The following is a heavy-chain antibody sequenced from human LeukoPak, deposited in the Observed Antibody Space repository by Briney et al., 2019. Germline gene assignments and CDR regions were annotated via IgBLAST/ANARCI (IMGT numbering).Heavy chain of an antibody. J-gene: IGHJ4*02. D-gene: IGHD3-22*01. CDR2: ISRSANTI. Sequence: PGGSLRLSCAASGFTFSSYEMNWVRQAPGNGLGWVSYISRSANTIYYADSVKGRFTISRDNAKNSLYLQMNSLRAEDTAVYYCATRGYYYDSGGYSYFDYWGQGTLVTVSS. V-gene: IGHV3-48*03. CDR3: ATRGYYYDSGGYSYFDY. CDR1: GFTFSSYE.